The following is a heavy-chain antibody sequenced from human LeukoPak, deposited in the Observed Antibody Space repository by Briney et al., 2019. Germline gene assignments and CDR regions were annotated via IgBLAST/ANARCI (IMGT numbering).Heavy chain of an antibody. J-gene: IGHJ6*03. CDR3: ARGHDFWSGENYYYMDV. V-gene: IGHV1-2*02. Sequence: ASVKVSCKASGYTFTGYYMHWVRQAPGQGLEWMGWINPNSGGTNYAQKFQGRVTMTRDTSISTAYMELSRLRSDDTAVYYCARGHDFWSGENYYYMDVWGKGTTVTVSS. D-gene: IGHD3-3*01. CDR2: INPNSGGT. CDR1: GYTFTGYY.